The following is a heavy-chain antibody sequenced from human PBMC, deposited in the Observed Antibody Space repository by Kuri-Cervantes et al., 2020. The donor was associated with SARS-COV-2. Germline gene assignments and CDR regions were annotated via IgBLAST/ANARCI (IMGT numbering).Heavy chain of an antibody. Sequence: ASVKESCKVTGYNLTELSMHWVRQAPGKGLEWMGGFDPEDGETIYAQKFQGRVTITENTSTDTAYMELGSLRSEDTAVYYCATAYRGYHYWYFDLWGRGTLVTVSS. CDR2: FDPEDGET. V-gene: IGHV1-24*01. J-gene: IGHJ2*01. D-gene: IGHD3-22*01. CDR3: ATAYRGYHYWYFDL. CDR1: GYNLTELS.